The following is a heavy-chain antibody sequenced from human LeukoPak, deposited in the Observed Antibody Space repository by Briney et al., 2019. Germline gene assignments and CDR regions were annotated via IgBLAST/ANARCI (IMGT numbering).Heavy chain of an antibody. Sequence: GGSLRLSCAASGFTFSSYSMNWIRQAPGKGLEWVSFISRSGSTIYYADSVKGRFTISRDNAKNSLYLQMNSLRAEDTAMYYCTRDLGTTGTTSAFDIWGQGTMVTVSS. CDR1: GFTFSSYS. CDR3: TRDLGTTGTTSAFDI. D-gene: IGHD1-1*01. V-gene: IGHV3-48*04. J-gene: IGHJ3*02. CDR2: ISRSGSTI.